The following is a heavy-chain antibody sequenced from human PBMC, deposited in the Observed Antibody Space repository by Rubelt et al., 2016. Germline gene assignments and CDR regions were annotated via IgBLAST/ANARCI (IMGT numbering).Heavy chain of an antibody. CDR1: GFTFSSYS. CDR2: ISSSSSYI. Sequence: EVQLVESGGGLVKPGGSLRLSCAASGFTFSSYSMNWVRQAPGKGLEWVSSISSSSSYIYYADSVKGRFTISRDNAKNSRLLQRNGLRAEDTAVYYCARVDVDTAMGWVDYWGQGTLVTVSS. J-gene: IGHJ4*02. V-gene: IGHV3-21*01. CDR3: ARVDVDTAMGWVDY. D-gene: IGHD5-18*01.